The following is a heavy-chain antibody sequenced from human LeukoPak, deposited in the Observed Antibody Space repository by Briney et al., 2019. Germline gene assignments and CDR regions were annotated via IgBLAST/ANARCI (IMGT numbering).Heavy chain of an antibody. CDR1: GYTFTSYD. D-gene: IGHD2-15*01. J-gene: IGHJ3*02. CDR3: AAIMVVPAGVAFNI. V-gene: IGHV1-8*01. CDR2: MSPNSDNR. Sequence: GASVKVSCKASGYTFTSYDINCVRQATGQGLEWMGWMSPNSDNRGYEQKFQGRVTMTMDTSISTAYMEVSRLRSEDTAVYSCAAIMVVPAGVAFNIWGQGTMVTVSS.